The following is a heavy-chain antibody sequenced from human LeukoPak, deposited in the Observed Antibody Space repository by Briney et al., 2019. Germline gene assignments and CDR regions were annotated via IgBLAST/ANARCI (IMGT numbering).Heavy chain of an antibody. J-gene: IGHJ4*02. CDR1: GFTFSSYW. D-gene: IGHD3-22*01. CDR3: AKGQYYYDSSGPVDY. V-gene: IGHV3-74*01. Sequence: GGSLRLSCAASGFTFSSYWMHWVRQAPGKGLVWVSRINSDGSSTSYADSVKGRFTISRDNAKNTLYLQMNSLRAEDTALYYCAKGQYYYDSSGPVDYWGQGTLVTVSS. CDR2: INSDGSST.